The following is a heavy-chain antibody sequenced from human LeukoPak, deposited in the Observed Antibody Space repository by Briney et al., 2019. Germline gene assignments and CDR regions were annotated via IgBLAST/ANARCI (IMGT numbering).Heavy chain of an antibody. CDR3: ARAGYSSSWRQLFQH. CDR2: SYYTGST. Sequence: SQTLSLTCGVSGGSISSGGYYWSWIRQHPGKGLEWIGYSYYTGSTYYNPSLKSRVTISVDTSKNQFSLKLSSVTAADTAVYYCARAGYSSSWRQLFQHWGQGTLVTVSS. CDR1: GGSISSGGYY. D-gene: IGHD6-13*01. J-gene: IGHJ1*01. V-gene: IGHV4-31*11.